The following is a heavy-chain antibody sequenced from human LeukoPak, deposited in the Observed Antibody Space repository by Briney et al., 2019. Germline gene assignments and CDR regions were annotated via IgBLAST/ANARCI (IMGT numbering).Heavy chain of an antibody. Sequence: GESLRLSCIGSGFNFGDFAMSWVRQVPGRGPDFVSSISDTGKVVFYTDSVRGRATVSRDNSKSALYLQLSDVRGDDTAVYYCDNGEWWGPGTQVVVSS. CDR2: ISDTGKVV. CDR3: DNGEW. V-gene: IGHV3-23*01. J-gene: IGHJ4*02. D-gene: IGHD3-3*01. CDR1: GFNFGDFA.